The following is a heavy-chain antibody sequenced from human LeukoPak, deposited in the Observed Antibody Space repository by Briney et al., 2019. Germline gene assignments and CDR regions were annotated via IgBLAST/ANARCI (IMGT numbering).Heavy chain of an antibody. J-gene: IGHJ6*02. D-gene: IGHD5-18*01. Sequence: SETLSLTCTVSGGSISSSSYYWGWIRQPQGKGLEWIGSIYYSGSTYYNPSLKSRVTISVDTSKNQFSLKLSSVTAADTAVYYCARLLVDTAMVPYYYYGMDVWGQGTTVTVSS. CDR3: ARLLVDTAMVPYYYYGMDV. V-gene: IGHV4-39*01. CDR1: GGSISSSSYY. CDR2: IYYSGST.